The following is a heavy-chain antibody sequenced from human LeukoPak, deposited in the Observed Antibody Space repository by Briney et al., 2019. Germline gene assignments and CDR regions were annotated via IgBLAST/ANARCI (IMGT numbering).Heavy chain of an antibody. CDR3: VRAHDPRGDAYNFLTWFFDL. CDR1: GFTFSSYA. J-gene: IGHJ2*01. D-gene: IGHD5-24*01. Sequence: PERSLRLSCAGSGFTFSSYAMHWVRQAPGKGLEWLAVISSVGHNKFYADSVKGRITISRDNSNSTLSLQMNSLRPDDTAVYYCVRAHDPRGDAYNFLTWFFDLWGRGTLVTVSS. CDR2: ISSVGHNK. V-gene: IGHV3-30*04.